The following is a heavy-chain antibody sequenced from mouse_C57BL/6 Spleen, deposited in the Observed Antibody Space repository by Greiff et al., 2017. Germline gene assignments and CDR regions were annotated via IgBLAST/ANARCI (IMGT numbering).Heavy chain of an antibody. J-gene: IGHJ3*01. V-gene: IGHV1-52*01. CDR3: ARLHYYGSS. CDR1: GYTFTSYW. Sequence: VQLQQPGAELVRPGSSVKLSCTASGYTFTSYWMHWVKQRPIQGLEWIGNIDPSNSETNYNQKFKDKDTLTVDKSSSTAYMQLSSLTSEDSAVYYCARLHYYGSSWGQGTLVTVSA. D-gene: IGHD1-1*01. CDR2: IDPSNSET.